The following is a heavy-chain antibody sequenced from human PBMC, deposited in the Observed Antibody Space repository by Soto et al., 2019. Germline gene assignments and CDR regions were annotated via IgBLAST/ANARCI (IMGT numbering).Heavy chain of an antibody. V-gene: IGHV1-69*01. Sequence: QVQLVQSGAEVKKRGSSVKVSCTASGGTFSNHAISWVRQAPGQGLEWMGGIIPMFPTADYAQKFQGRLTITADESRSTVFMELSSLRSEDTAVYYCARDDATYCGGDCYRYFYFGMDVWGQGTTVTVSS. CDR1: GGTFSNHA. J-gene: IGHJ6*02. D-gene: IGHD2-21*02. CDR3: ARDDATYCGGDCYRYFYFGMDV. CDR2: IIPMFPTA.